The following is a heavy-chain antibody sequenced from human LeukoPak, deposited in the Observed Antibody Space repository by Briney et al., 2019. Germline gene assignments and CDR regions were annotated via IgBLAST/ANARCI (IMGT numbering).Heavy chain of an antibody. J-gene: IGHJ4*01. CDR1: GFTFSEYY. CDR2: ISSSADIV. Sequence: KPRGSPRDSCAASGFTFSEYYMSWIRQAPGKGLEWVADISSSADIVSYADFVLGRFTISRDNGDDSLSLQLNSLRAEDTAVYYCASETVARTFAYWRQGSLATVSS. CDR3: ASETVARTFAY. V-gene: IGHV3-11*01. D-gene: IGHD6-19*01.